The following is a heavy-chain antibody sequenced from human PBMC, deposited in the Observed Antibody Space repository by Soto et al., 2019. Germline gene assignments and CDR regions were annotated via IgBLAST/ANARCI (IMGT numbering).Heavy chain of an antibody. CDR2: INHSGST. D-gene: IGHD3-3*01. Sequence: SETLSLTCAVYGGSFSGYYWSWIRQPPGKGLEWIGEINHSGSTNYNPSLKSRVTISVDTSKNQFSLKLSSVTAADTAVYYCARGPIAYYDFWSGYSKPRDFDYWGQGTLVTVSS. CDR1: GGSFSGYY. J-gene: IGHJ4*02. CDR3: ARGPIAYYDFWSGYSKPRDFDY. V-gene: IGHV4-34*01.